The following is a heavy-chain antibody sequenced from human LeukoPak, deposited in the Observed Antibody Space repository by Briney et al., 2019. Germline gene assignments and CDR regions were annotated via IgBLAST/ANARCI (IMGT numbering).Heavy chain of an antibody. D-gene: IGHD3-16*02. CDR3: ARAGYYDYVWGSYQNLRIDY. J-gene: IGHJ4*02. CDR1: GASISSSGYS. V-gene: IGHV4-30-4*07. CDR2: VYYSGTT. Sequence: SETLSLTCAVSGASISSSGYSWWWVRQPPGKGLEWIGYVYYSGTTYYNPSLNSRLTISAATSKNQFSLKLSSVTAADTAVYYCARAGYYDYVWGSYQNLRIDYWGQGTLVTVSS.